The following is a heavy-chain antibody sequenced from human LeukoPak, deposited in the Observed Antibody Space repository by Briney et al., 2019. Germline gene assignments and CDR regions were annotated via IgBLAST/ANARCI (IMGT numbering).Heavy chain of an antibody. CDR1: GDSVTKSNW. V-gene: IGHV4-4*02. D-gene: IGHD1-26*01. J-gene: IGHJ3*02. CDR3: AREGAGLNGFDI. Sequence: PSGTLSLTCAVSGDSVTKSNWWSWVRQPPGKGLEWIGEIYYSGSSNYNPSLKSRVTISLDKSKNQFSLKLSSVTAADTALYYCAREGAGLNGFDIWGQGTMVTVSP. CDR2: IYYSGSS.